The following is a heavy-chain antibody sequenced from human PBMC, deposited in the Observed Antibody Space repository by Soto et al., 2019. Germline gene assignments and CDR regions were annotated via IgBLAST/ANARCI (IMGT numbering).Heavy chain of an antibody. J-gene: IGHJ6*02. CDR1: GYTFTNYG. CDR3: ARDPRYSSGGYGMDV. D-gene: IGHD2-15*01. Sequence: QVQLVQSGAEVKKPGASVKVSCKASGYTFTNYGISWVRQAPGQGLEWMGWISAYNGDTNYAQKLQGRVTMPTDTSTSTAYMELRSLRSDDTAVYYCARDPRYSSGGYGMDVWGQGTTVTVSS. V-gene: IGHV1-18*01. CDR2: ISAYNGDT.